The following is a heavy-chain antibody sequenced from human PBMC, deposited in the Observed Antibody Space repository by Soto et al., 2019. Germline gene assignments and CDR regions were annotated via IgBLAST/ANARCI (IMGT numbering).Heavy chain of an antibody. J-gene: IGHJ4*02. Sequence: GASVKVSCKASGYTFTGYYMHWVRQAPGQGLEWMGWINPNSGGTNYAQKFQGWVTMTRDTSISTAYMELSRLRSDDTAVYYCAREVITFGGVTNYFDYSGQGTLVTVSS. V-gene: IGHV1-2*04. CDR2: INPNSGGT. D-gene: IGHD3-16*01. CDR3: AREVITFGGVTNYFDY. CDR1: GYTFTGYY.